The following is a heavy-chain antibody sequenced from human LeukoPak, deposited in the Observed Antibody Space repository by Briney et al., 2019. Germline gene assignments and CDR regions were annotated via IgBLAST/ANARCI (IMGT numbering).Heavy chain of an antibody. V-gene: IGHV1-18*01. Sequence: ASVKVSCKASGYTFTSYGISWVRQAPGQGLQWMGWISAYNANTNYAQNLQGRVTMTTDTSTNTAYMELRSLRSDDTAVYYCARSYDSNYYMDVWGKGTTVTVSS. J-gene: IGHJ6*03. D-gene: IGHD3-22*01. CDR2: ISAYNANT. CDR1: GYTFTSYG. CDR3: ARSYDSNYYMDV.